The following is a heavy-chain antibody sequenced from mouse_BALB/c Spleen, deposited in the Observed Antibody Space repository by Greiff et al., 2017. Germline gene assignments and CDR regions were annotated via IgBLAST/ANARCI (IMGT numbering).Heavy chain of an antibody. D-gene: IGHD2-1*01. Sequence: VKVVESGPGLVAPSQSLSITCTVSGFSLTSYGVHWVRQPPGKGLEWLGVIWAGGSTNYNSALMSRLSISKDNSKSQVFLKMNSLQTDDTAMYYCARDGGNHYYAMDYWGQGTSVTVSS. CDR3: ARDGGNHYYAMDY. CDR2: IWAGGST. J-gene: IGHJ4*01. V-gene: IGHV2-9*02. CDR1: GFSLTSYG.